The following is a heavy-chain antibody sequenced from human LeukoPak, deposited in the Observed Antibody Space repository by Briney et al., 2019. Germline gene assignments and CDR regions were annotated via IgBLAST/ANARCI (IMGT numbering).Heavy chain of an antibody. V-gene: IGHV3-7*01. D-gene: IGHD5-12*01. Sequence: GGSLRLSFPASGFPFSSYWMGWVRQAPGKGLEWVAKIKQEGSEKYYVDSVKGRFTISRDNAKNSLYLQMNSLRAEDTAVYYCARVGWLPSFDYWGQGTLVTVSS. CDR3: ARVGWLPSFDY. CDR1: GFPFSSYW. CDR2: IKQEGSEK. J-gene: IGHJ4*02.